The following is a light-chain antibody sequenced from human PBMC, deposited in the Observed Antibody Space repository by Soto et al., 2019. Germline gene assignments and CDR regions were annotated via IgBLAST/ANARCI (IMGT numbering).Light chain of an antibody. V-gene: IGKV1-5*03. Sequence: DIRMTQSPSTLSASVGDRVTITCRANQRISSWLAWYQLKPGQAPKLLIYKASTLESGVPSRFSGSGSGTEFTLTISSLQHDDFATYYCQQYVNYPWTFGPGTKVDIK. CDR3: QQYVNYPWT. CDR1: QRISSW. J-gene: IGKJ1*01. CDR2: KAS.